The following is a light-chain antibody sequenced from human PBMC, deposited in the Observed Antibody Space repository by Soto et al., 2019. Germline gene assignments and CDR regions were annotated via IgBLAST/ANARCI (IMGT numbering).Light chain of an antibody. CDR3: MQALQTPYT. J-gene: IGKJ2*01. CDR2: LGS. Sequence: EIVMTQSPLSLPVTPGESASITCRASQSLLHSNGYNYLDWYLQKPGQSPQLLMYLGSNRASVVPDRVSGSGSGTDFTLKISGVEAEAVGVYYCMQALQTPYTFGQGTKLEIK. V-gene: IGKV2-28*01. CDR1: QSLLHSNGYNY.